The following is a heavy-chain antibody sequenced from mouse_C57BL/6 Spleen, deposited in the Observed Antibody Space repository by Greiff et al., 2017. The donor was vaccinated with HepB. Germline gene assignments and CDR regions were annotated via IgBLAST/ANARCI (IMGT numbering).Heavy chain of an antibody. CDR2: ISSGSSTI. D-gene: IGHD2-1*01. Sequence: DVMLVESGGGLVKPGGSLKLSCAASGFTFSDYGMHWVRQAPEKGLEWVAYISSGSSTIYYADTVKGRFTISRDNAKNTLFLQMTSLRSEDTAMYYCARAPLLVGAMDYWGQGTSVTVSS. J-gene: IGHJ4*01. CDR1: GFTFSDYG. CDR3: ARAPLLVGAMDY. V-gene: IGHV5-17*01.